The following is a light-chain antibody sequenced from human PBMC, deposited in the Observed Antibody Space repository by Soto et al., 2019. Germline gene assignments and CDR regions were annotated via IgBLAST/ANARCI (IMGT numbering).Light chain of an antibody. CDR3: QQYARSPWT. Sequence: EVVLTQSPGTLSLSPGEAATLSCRASQTVISGYLAWYQQRSGQAPRLLIYGSSSRASDVPDRFSGSGSGTEFTLTISSLEPEDFAVYFCQQYARSPWTFGQGTKLEIK. J-gene: IGKJ1*01. CDR2: GSS. V-gene: IGKV3-20*01. CDR1: QTVISGY.